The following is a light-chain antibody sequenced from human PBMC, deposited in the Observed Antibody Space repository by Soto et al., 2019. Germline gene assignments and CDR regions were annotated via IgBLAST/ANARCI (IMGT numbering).Light chain of an antibody. CDR3: QQYNNWPPKT. CDR2: DSS. CDR1: QTISNS. Sequence: EIALTQSPATLSLSPGERATLSCRASQTISNSLAWYQEKPGQAPRLLIYDSSNRATGIPPRFSGSGSGTEFTLTISSLQSEDFAVYYCQQYNNWPPKTFGQGTKVEIK. J-gene: IGKJ1*01. V-gene: IGKV3-11*01.